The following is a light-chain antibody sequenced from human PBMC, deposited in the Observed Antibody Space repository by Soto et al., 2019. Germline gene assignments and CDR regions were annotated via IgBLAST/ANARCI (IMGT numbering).Light chain of an antibody. J-gene: IGKJ4*01. CDR1: QSIGDW. CDR3: QQYFSHPLT. V-gene: IGKV1-5*03. Sequence: DIQMTQSPSTLSASVGDRVTITCRASQSIGDWLAWYQQEAGKAPNLLIYKASSLESGVPSRFSGSGSGTEFTLDISSLQPDDFATYYCQQYFSHPLTFGGGTKVEIK. CDR2: KAS.